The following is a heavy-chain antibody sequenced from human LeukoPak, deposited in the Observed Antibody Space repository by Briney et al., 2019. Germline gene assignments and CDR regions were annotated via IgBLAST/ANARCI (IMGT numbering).Heavy chain of an antibody. J-gene: IGHJ6*03. Sequence: GGSLRLSCAASGFTFDDYGMSWVRQAPGKGLEWVSGINWNGGSTGYADSVKGRFTISRDNAKNSLYLQMNSRRAEDTALYYCARVGATDDFWSGFLYYYYMDVWGKGTTVTVSS. V-gene: IGHV3-20*04. CDR3: ARVGATDDFWSGFLYYYYMDV. D-gene: IGHD3-3*01. CDR2: INWNGGST. CDR1: GFTFDDYG.